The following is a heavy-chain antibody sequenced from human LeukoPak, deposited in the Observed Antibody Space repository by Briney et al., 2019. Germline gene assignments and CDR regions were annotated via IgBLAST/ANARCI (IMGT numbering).Heavy chain of an antibody. D-gene: IGHD6-13*01. V-gene: IGHV3-7*01. CDR3: ARDAHSSSWYQDY. J-gene: IGHJ4*02. Sequence: PGGSLRLFCVASGFPFSNYWMTWVRQTPGKGLEWVANIKQDGSETHYVDSVKGRFTISRDNAKNSLYLQMNSLRAEDAGLYYCARDAHSSSWYQDYWGQATLVTVSS. CDR2: IKQDGSET. CDR1: GFPFSNYW.